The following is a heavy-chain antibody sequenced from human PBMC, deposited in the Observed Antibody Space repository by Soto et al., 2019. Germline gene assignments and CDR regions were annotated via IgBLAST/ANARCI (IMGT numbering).Heavy chain of an antibody. D-gene: IGHD6-19*01. J-gene: IGHJ4*02. CDR2: IYWDDDK. CDR1: GFSPSTSGVG. V-gene: IGHV2-5*02. Sequence: QITLKESGPPLVKPTQTPTLTCTFSGFSPSTSGVGVGWIRQPPGKALEWLALIYWDDDKRYSPSLKSRLTITKDTSKNQVVLTMTNMDPVDTATYYCAHQNRYAIAVAGNFDYWGQGTLVTVSS. CDR3: AHQNRYAIAVAGNFDY.